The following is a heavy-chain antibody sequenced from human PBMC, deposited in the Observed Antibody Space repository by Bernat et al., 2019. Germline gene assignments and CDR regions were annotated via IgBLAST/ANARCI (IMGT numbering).Heavy chain of an antibody. CDR3: AKSVYSSDNYGMDV. CDR1: GFTFSSFG. J-gene: IGHJ6*02. CDR2: IRYDGSKK. Sequence: QVHLVESGGGVVQPGGSLRLSCAASGFTFSSFGMHWVRQAPGKGLEWVALIRYDGSKKYYADSVKGQVTISRDNSKNMLYLQMNSLRAEDTAVYYCAKSVYSSDNYGMDVWRQGPTVTVS. D-gene: IGHD6-19*01. V-gene: IGHV3-30*02.